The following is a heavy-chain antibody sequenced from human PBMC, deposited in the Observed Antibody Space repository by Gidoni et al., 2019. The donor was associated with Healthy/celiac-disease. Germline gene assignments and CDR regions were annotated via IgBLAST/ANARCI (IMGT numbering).Heavy chain of an antibody. CDR2: IKSKTDGGTT. CDR3: TTAEDVVVPAAYY. D-gene: IGHD2-2*01. Sequence: ELQLVESGGGLVKPGGSLSLSCEAYGFTFCNAWMSWVRQAPGKGLEWVGRIKSKTDGGTTDYAAPVKGRFTISRDDSKNTLYLQMNSLKTEDTAVYYCTTAEDVVVPAAYYWGQGTLVTVSS. J-gene: IGHJ4*02. CDR1: GFTFCNAW. V-gene: IGHV3-15*01.